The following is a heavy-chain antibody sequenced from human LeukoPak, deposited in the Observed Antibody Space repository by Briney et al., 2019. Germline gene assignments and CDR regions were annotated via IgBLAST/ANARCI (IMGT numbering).Heavy chain of an antibody. D-gene: IGHD3-10*01. J-gene: IGHJ5*02. Sequence: GGPLRLSCAASGFPFDDYGMSWVRKPRGKGLEWVSGINWNGGSTGYAESVKGRFTMSRDKAKNSLYLQMNSLRAEDTALYYCARDAYYGSGSYSEGGNWFDPWGQGTLVTVSS. V-gene: IGHV3-20*04. CDR2: INWNGGST. CDR3: ARDAYYGSGSYSEGGNWFDP. CDR1: GFPFDDYG.